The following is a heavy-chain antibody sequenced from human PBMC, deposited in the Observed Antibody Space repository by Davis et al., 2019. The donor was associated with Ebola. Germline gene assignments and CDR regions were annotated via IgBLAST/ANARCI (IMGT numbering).Heavy chain of an antibody. CDR1: GFTVTSNY. CDR2: IYSGGNI. CDR3: ARVLTTTSCCSGFAY. D-gene: IGHD2-2*01. Sequence: PGGSLRLSCAASGFTVTSNYMSWVRQAPGEGLEWVAVIYSGGNIYYADSVKGRFSIFRDISTNTLYLQMNSLRAEDTAVYYCARVLTTTSCCSGFAYWGQGTLVTASS. V-gene: IGHV3-53*01. J-gene: IGHJ4*02.